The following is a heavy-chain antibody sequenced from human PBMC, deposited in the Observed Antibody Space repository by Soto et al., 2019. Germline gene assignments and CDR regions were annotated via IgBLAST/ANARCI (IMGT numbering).Heavy chain of an antibody. D-gene: IGHD3-10*01. Sequence: EVQLLESGGGLVQPGGSLRLSCAASGFTFSSYAMSWVRQAPGKGLEWVSAISGSGGSTYYADSVKGRFTISRDNSKNTLYLQMNRVRAEDTDVYYCAPHLGFGELYYWGQGTLVTVSS. CDR2: ISGSGGST. V-gene: IGHV3-23*01. J-gene: IGHJ4*02. CDR1: GFTFSSYA. CDR3: APHLGFGELYY.